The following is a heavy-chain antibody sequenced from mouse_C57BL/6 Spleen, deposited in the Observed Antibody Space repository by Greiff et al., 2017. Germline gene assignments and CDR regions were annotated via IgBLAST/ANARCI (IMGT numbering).Heavy chain of an antibody. V-gene: IGHV5-12*01. Sequence: EVKLVESGGGLVQPGGSLKLSCAASGFTFSDYYMYWVRQTPEKRLEWVAYISNGGGSTYYPDTVKGRFTISRDNAKSTLYLQMSRLKSEDTAMYYCARYYYGSSDAMDYWGQGTSVTVSS. CDR1: GFTFSDYY. J-gene: IGHJ4*01. D-gene: IGHD1-1*01. CDR3: ARYYYGSSDAMDY. CDR2: ISNGGGST.